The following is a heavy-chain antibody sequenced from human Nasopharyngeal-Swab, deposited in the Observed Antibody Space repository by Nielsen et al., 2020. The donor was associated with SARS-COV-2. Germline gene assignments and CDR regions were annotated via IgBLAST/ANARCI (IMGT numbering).Heavy chain of an antibody. CDR3: ARGYCSSGSCYAKHYGMDV. D-gene: IGHD2-15*01. J-gene: IGHJ6*02. CDR1: GFTFSSYA. V-gene: IGHV3-48*04. CDR2: ISGSGSTI. Sequence: GGSLRLSCAASGFTFSSYAMSWVRQAPGKGLEWVSAISGSGSTIYYADSVKGRFAIPRDNAKNSLYLQMNSLRAEDTAVYYCARGYCSSGSCYAKHYGMDVWGQGTTVTVSS.